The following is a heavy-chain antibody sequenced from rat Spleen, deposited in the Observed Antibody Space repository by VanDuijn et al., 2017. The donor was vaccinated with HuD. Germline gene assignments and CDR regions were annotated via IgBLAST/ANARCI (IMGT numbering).Heavy chain of an antibody. CDR1: GFTFSNYG. J-gene: IGHJ2*01. CDR3: ATGNYYTPEGFDY. D-gene: IGHD1-1*01. CDR2: ISPSGGST. Sequence: EVQLVESGGGLVQPGRSLKLSCAASGFTFSNYGMHWIRQAPTKGLEWVASISPSGGSTYYRDSVKGRFTISRDNAKSTLYLQMDSLRSEDTATYYCATGNYYTPEGFDYWGQGVMVTVSS. V-gene: IGHV5-19*01.